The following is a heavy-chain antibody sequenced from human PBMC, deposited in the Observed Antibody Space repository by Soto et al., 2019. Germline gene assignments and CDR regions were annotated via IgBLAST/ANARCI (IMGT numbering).Heavy chain of an antibody. D-gene: IGHD6-6*01. Sequence: ASVKVSCKASGGTFSSYAISWLRQAPGQGLEWMGWINAHSGGTEYAQKFQGRVTLTRDTSIATAYLILTSLTSDDTALYYCAKDLTRQLAYWLDPWGQGTQVTVSS. V-gene: IGHV1-2*02. CDR3: AKDLTRQLAYWLDP. CDR2: INAHSGGT. J-gene: IGHJ5*02. CDR1: GGTFSSYA.